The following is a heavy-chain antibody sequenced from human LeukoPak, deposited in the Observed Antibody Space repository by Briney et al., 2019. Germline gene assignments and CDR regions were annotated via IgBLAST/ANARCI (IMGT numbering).Heavy chain of an antibody. D-gene: IGHD5-12*01. CDR2: ISYDGKNI. V-gene: IGHV3-33*06. CDR3: AKTYSRESGYDFFFHY. J-gene: IGHJ4*02. CDR1: GFSFSSYG. Sequence: GGSLRLSCVASGFSFSSYGFHWVRQAPGKGLEWVSAISYDGKNIHYPDSVKGRFTISRDNSRNTVYLQMNSLRVEDTAVYYCAKTYSRESGYDFFFHYWGQGTRVTVSS.